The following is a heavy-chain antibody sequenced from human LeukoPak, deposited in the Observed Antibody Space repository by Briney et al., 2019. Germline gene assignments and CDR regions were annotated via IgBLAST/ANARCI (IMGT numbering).Heavy chain of an antibody. J-gene: IGHJ3*02. CDR3: ARPHSLPMRWSDAFDI. CDR2: ISYDGSNK. D-gene: IGHD1-1*01. V-gene: IGHV3-30-3*01. CDR1: GFTFSSYA. Sequence: GGSLRLSCAASGFTFSSYAMHWVRQAPGKGLEWVAVISYDGSNKYYADSVKGRFTISRDNSKNTLYLQMNSLRAEDTAVYYCARPHSLPMRWSDAFDIWGQGTMVTVSS.